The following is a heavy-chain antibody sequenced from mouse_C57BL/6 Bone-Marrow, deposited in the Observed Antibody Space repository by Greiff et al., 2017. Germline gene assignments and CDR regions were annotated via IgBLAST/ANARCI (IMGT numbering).Heavy chain of an antibody. CDR2: INPNNGGT. CDR1: GYTFTDYN. J-gene: IGHJ1*03. V-gene: IGHV1-18*01. CDR3: ARGSYDWYFDV. D-gene: IGHD1-1*02. Sequence: VQLKESGPELVKPGASVKIPCKASGYTFTDYNMDWVKQSHGKSHEWIGDINPNNGGTIYNQKFKGKATLTVDKSSSTAYMELRSLTSEDTAVYYCARGSYDWYFDVWGTGTTVTVSS.